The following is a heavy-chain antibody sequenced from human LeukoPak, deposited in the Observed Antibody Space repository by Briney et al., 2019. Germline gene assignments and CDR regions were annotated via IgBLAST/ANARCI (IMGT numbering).Heavy chain of an antibody. Sequence: ASVKVSRKASGYTFTSYDINWVRQATGQGLEWMGWMNPNSGNTGYAQKFQGRVTMTRNTSISTAYMELSSLRSEDTAVYYCARRRAVRGVIIKAARNWFDPWGQGTLVTVSS. J-gene: IGHJ5*02. CDR1: GYTFTSYD. CDR3: ARRRAVRGVIIKAARNWFDP. D-gene: IGHD3-10*01. V-gene: IGHV1-8*01. CDR2: MNPNSGNT.